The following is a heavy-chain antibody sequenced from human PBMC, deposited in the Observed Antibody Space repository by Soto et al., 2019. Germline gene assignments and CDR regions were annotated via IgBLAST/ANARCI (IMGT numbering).Heavy chain of an antibody. J-gene: IGHJ4*02. CDR2: IKQDGSEK. D-gene: IGHD5-18*01. CDR3: ARLPGYSYGDLIYYFDY. Sequence: QPGGSLRLSCAASGFTFSSYWMSWVRQAPGKGLEWVANIKQDGSEKYYVDSVKGRFTISRDNAKNSLYLQMNSLRAEDTAVYYCARLPGYSYGDLIYYFDYWGQGTLVTAPQ. V-gene: IGHV3-7*01. CDR1: GFTFSSYW.